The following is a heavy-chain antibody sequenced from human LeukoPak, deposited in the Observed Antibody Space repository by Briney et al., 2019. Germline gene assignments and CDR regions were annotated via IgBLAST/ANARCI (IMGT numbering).Heavy chain of an antibody. CDR3: ARDVEMATTYYYYGMDV. CDR2: ISNSGSTI. V-gene: IGHV3-11*01. Sequence: PGGSLRLSCAASGFTFSDYYMSWIRQAPGKGLEWVSYISNSGSTIYYADSVKGRFTISRDNAKNSLYLQMNSLRAEDTAVYYCARDVEMATTYYYYGMDVWGQGTTVTVSS. CDR1: GFTFSDYY. D-gene: IGHD5-24*01. J-gene: IGHJ6*02.